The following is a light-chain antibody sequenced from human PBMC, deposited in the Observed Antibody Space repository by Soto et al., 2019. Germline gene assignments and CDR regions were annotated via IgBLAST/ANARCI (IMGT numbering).Light chain of an antibody. V-gene: IGLV2-14*01. CDR1: SSDVGGYNY. CDR3: SSYTSSSPLV. Sequence: QPVLTQPASVSGSPGQSITISCPGTSSDVGGYNYVSWYQQHPGKDPKLMIYEVSNRPSGVSNRFSGYKSGNTASLTISGLQAEDEADYYCSSYTSSSPLVFVGGTTLTVL. CDR2: EVS. J-gene: IGLJ2*01.